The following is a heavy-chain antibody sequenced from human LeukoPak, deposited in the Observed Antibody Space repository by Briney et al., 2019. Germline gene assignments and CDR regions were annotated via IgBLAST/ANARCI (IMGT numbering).Heavy chain of an antibody. D-gene: IGHD4-17*01. J-gene: IGHJ4*02. V-gene: IGHV4-61*02. Sequence: SETLSLTCTVSGVSISSGSYYWSWTRQPAGKGLGWIGRIYTNGSTNYNPSLKSRVTISVDTYKNQFSLKLTSVTAADTAVYYCASTITVTTDYWGQGTLVTVSS. CDR2: IYTNGST. CDR3: ASTITVTTDY. CDR1: GVSISSGSYY.